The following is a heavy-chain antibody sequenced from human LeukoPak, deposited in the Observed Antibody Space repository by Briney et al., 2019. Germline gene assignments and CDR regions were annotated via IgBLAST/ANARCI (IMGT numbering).Heavy chain of an antibody. D-gene: IGHD6-13*01. Sequence: GSLRLSCAASGFTFSNSAMTWVRQAPGKGLDWVSSLERSGGNTYYADSVKGRFTISRDSSRNTLFLQMISLKVEDTAVYYCATGGVASARPDSWGQGTLVTVSS. J-gene: IGHJ5*01. CDR3: ATGGVASARPDS. V-gene: IGHV3-23*01. CDR1: GFTFSNSA. CDR2: LERSGGNT.